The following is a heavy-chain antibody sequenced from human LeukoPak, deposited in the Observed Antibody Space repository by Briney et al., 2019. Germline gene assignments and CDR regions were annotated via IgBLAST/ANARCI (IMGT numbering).Heavy chain of an antibody. CDR2: IYHSGST. Sequence: PSETLSLTCAVSGYSISSGYYWGWIRQPPGKGLEWIGSIYHSGSTYYNPSLKSRVAISVDTSKNQFSLRLTSVTAADTAVYYCARFEGSFDYWGQGTLVTVSS. CDR3: ARFEGSFDY. D-gene: IGHD3-9*01. V-gene: IGHV4-38-2*01. CDR1: GYSISSGYY. J-gene: IGHJ4*02.